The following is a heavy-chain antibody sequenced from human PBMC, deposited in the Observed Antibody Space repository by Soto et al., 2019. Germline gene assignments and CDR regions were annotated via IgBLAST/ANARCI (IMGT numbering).Heavy chain of an antibody. CDR1: GGTFSSYA. D-gene: IGHD5-12*01. V-gene: IGHV1-69*13. CDR2: IIPIFGTA. CDR3: ARDTIIASYGMDV. J-gene: IGHJ6*02. Sequence: SVKVSCKASGGTFSSYAISWVRQAPGQGLEWMGGIIPIFGTANYAQKFQGRVTITADESTSTAYMELSSLRSEDTAVYYCARDTIIASYGMDVWGQGTTVNVSS.